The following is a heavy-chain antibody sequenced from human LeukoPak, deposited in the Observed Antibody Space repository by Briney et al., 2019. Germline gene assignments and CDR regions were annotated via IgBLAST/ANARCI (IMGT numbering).Heavy chain of an antibody. CDR1: GFSFGSYG. D-gene: IGHD3-10*01. CDR3: AKDLVTGSLDY. J-gene: IGHJ4*02. V-gene: IGHV3-30*02. Sequence: QPGGSLRLSCAASGFSFGSYGMHWVRLAPGKGLEWVAFIRYDGSNKYYADSVKGRFTISRDNSKNTLYLQMNSLRAEDTAIYYCAKDLVTGSLDYWGQGTLVTVSS. CDR2: IRYDGSNK.